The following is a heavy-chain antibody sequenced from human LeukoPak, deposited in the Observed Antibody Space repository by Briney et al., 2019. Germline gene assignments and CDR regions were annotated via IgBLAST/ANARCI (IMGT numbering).Heavy chain of an antibody. V-gene: IGHV5-51*01. D-gene: IGHD3-22*01. CDR3: ARLYYYDCSGYYFRDWFDP. CDR2: IYPGDSDT. Sequence: GESLKISCKGSGYSFTSYWIGWVRQMPGKGLEWMGIIYPGDSDTRYSPSFQGQVTISADKSISTAYLQWSSLKASDTAMYYCARLYYYDCSGYYFRDWFDPWGQGTLVTVSS. CDR1: GYSFTSYW. J-gene: IGHJ5*02.